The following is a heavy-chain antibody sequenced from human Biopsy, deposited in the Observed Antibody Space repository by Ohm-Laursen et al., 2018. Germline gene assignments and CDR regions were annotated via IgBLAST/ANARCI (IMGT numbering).Heavy chain of an antibody. J-gene: IGHJ6*02. CDR3: ARDTELLSIGLDYNFGMVV. V-gene: IGHV1-69*06. CDR1: GDTFTTSA. Sequence: SVKVSYKASGDTFTTSAISWVRQAPGQGLEWMGGIIPIFNTPKYAQRFQGRVTITADRSTTTAYMELSSLRSEDTAVYYCARDTELLSIGLDYNFGMVVWGQGTTVTVSS. D-gene: IGHD1-14*01. CDR2: IIPIFNTP.